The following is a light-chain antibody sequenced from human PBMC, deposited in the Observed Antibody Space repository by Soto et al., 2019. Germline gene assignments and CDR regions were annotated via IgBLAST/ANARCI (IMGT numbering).Light chain of an antibody. V-gene: IGLV2-23*01. J-gene: IGLJ2*01. Sequence: QSALTQPASVSGSPGQSITISCTGTSRDVGNYNLVSWYQQYPGKAPKLMIYEGGKRPSGVSNRFSGSKSGNTASLTISGLQAEDEADYYCCSFALRSTLIFGGGTKVTVL. CDR1: SRDVGNYNL. CDR2: EGG. CDR3: CSFALRSTLI.